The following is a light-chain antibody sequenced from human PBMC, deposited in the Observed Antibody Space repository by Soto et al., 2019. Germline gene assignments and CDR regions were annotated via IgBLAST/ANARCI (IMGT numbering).Light chain of an antibody. V-gene: IGKV3-20*01. CDR2: HVS. CDR1: QSVNNNY. CDR3: QQHSNSPWT. J-gene: IGKJ1*01. Sequence: EIVLTQSPGTVSLSPGERATLSCRASQSVNNNYLAWYQQKPGQAPRLLMYHVSSRATGIPDRFSGSGSGTDFTLTINRLEPADFAVYYCQQHSNSPWTFGHGTRVEIK.